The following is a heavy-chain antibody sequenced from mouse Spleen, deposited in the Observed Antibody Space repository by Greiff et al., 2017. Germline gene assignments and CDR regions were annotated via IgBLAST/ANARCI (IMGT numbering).Heavy chain of an antibody. D-gene: IGHD1-1*02. J-gene: IGHJ4*01. CDR2: IYPRSGNT. CDR3: AREGITMGDY. CDR1: GYTFTSYG. Sequence: QVQLQQSGAELARPGASVKMSCKASGYTFTSYGISWVKQRTGQGLEWIGEIYPRSGNTYFTEKFKGKATLTADKSSSTASMELRSLTSEDSAVYFWAREGITMGDYWGQGTSVTVSS. V-gene: IGHV1-81*01.